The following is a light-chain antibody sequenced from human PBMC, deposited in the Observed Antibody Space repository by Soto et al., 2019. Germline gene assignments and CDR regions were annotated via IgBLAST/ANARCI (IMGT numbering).Light chain of an antibody. CDR3: SSYSSTITRV. Sequence: QSALTQPASVSGSPGQSITISCTGTSSDVGDYNYVSWYQQYPGKAPKLMIYEVSNRPSGVSNRFSGSKSGNTASLTISGLQAEDEADYYCSSYSSTITRVFGGGTKLTVL. CDR1: SSDVGDYNY. V-gene: IGLV2-14*01. CDR2: EVS. J-gene: IGLJ3*02.